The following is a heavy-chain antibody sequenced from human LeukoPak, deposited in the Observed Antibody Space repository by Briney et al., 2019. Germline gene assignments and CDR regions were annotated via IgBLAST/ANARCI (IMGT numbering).Heavy chain of an antibody. D-gene: IGHD3-10*01. CDR3: TVWFGELTH. J-gene: IGHJ4*02. V-gene: IGHV1-2*02. Sequence: ASVKVSCKASVYTFTDYNIHWVRQAPGQGLEWVGWISPNSGGTNYAQKFQGRVTMTRDTSITTAYMDLSRLRSDDTAMYYCTVWFGELTHWGQGTLVTVSS. CDR1: VYTFTDYN. CDR2: ISPNSGGT.